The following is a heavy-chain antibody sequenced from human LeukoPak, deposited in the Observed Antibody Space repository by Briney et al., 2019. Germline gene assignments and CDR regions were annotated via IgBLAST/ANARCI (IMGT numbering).Heavy chain of an antibody. D-gene: IGHD1-14*01. V-gene: IGHV3-53*01. Sequence: PGGSLRLSCAASGFTVSSNYMSWVRQAPGKGLEWVSVIYSGGSTYYADSVKGRFTISRDNSKDTLYLQMNSLRAEDTAVYYCARDLARTWFDPWGQGTLVTVSS. CDR3: ARDLARTWFDP. J-gene: IGHJ5*02. CDR2: IYSGGST. CDR1: GFTVSSNY.